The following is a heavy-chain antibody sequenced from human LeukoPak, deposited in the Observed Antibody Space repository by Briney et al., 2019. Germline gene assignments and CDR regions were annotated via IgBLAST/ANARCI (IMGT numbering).Heavy chain of an antibody. V-gene: IGHV4-34*12. Sequence: KASETLSLTCAVYGGSFSGYYWGWIRQPPGKGLEWIGNLFYTGETFYNPSLNSRVTISVDTSKSQFSLRLSSVTAADTAVYYCARTDSGRYSYFDYWGQGTLVTVSS. CDR1: GGSFSGYY. J-gene: IGHJ4*02. CDR2: LFYTGET. CDR3: ARTDSGRYSYFDY. D-gene: IGHD1-26*01.